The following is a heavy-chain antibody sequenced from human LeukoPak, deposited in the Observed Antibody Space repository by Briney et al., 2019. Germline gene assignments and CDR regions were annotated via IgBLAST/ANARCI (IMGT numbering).Heavy chain of an antibody. V-gene: IGHV1-18*01. D-gene: IGHD3-10*01. CDR2: ISAYNGNT. CDR3: ARGYYGSGSYGYGMDV. Sequence: ASVKVSCKASGYTFTSYGISWVRQAPGQGLEWMGWISAYNGNTNYAQKLQGRVTMTTGTSTSTAYMELRSLRSDDTAVYYCARGYYGSGSYGYGMDVWGQGTTVTVSS. J-gene: IGHJ6*02. CDR1: GYTFTSYG.